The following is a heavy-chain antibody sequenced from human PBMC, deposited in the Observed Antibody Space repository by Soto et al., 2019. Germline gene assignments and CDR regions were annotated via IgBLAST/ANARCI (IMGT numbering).Heavy chain of an antibody. CDR1: GGSISSGGYY. J-gene: IGHJ5*02. V-gene: IGHV4-31*03. CDR3: ARDSSLNWFDP. Sequence: TLSLTCTVSGGSISSGGYYWSWIRQHPGKGLEWIGYIYYSGSTYYNPSLKSRVTISVDTSKNQFSLKLSSVTAADTAVYYCARDSSLNWFDPWGPGTLVTVSS. CDR2: IYYSGST. D-gene: IGHD2-2*01.